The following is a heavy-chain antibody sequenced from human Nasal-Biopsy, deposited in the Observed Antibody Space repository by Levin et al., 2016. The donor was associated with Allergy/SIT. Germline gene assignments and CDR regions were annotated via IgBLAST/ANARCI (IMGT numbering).Heavy chain of an antibody. CDR1: AYIFTNYW. J-gene: IGHJ3*02. V-gene: IGHV5-51*01. CDR3: ARLRRGAFDI. CDR2: IYSGDSDV. Sequence: GESLKISCKASAYIFTNYWFGWVRQMPGRGLEWMGIIYSGDSDVIYSPSFQGHVSISVDQSINTAYVQWTNLKASDTAMYFCARLRRGAFDIWGHGTVVTVSS.